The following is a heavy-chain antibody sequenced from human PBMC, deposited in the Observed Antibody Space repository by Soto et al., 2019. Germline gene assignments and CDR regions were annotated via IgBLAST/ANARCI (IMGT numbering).Heavy chain of an antibody. CDR2: FTGSGTYT. CDR1: GFTFSNYV. D-gene: IGHD1-26*01. Sequence: EVQLLESGGGLVQPGGSLRLSCAASGFTFSNYVMSWVRQAPGKGLEWVSTFTGSGTYTNYADSVKGRFTVSGDNSKNTLYLQMNSLRAEDTAVYYCARMQSGNSAYIDYWGQGTLVTVSS. CDR3: ARMQSGNSAYIDY. J-gene: IGHJ4*02. V-gene: IGHV3-23*01.